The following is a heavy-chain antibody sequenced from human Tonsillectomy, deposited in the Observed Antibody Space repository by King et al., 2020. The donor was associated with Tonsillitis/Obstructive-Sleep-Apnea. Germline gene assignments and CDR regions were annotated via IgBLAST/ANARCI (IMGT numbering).Heavy chain of an antibody. V-gene: IGHV3-15*01. J-gene: IGHJ6*03. D-gene: IGHD2-2*02. CDR3: TAEGVAAAIMENSYYYYMNV. CDR2: IKSKTDGGTT. Sequence: EVQLVESGGGLVKPGGSLRLSCAASGFTFSNAWMSWVRQAPGKGLEWVGRIKSKTDGGTTDYAAPVKGRFTISRDDSKNTLYLQMNSLKTEDTAVYYCTAEGVAAAIMENSYYYYMNVWGKGTTVTVSS. CDR1: GFTFSNAW.